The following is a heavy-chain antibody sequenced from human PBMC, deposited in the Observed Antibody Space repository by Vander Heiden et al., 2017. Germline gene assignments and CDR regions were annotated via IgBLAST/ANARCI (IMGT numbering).Heavy chain of an antibody. Sequence: HLQLQESGPGLVKPSETLSLTCTVSGGSISSINYYWGWIRQSPGRGLEWIGSIYYSGSTYFNPSLKSRVTISVDTSKNQFSLKLRSVTAADTAVFYCATVTYSSGWYTPGGSWFDPWGQGTLVTVSS. J-gene: IGHJ5*02. CDR3: ATVTYSSGWYTPGGSWFDP. V-gene: IGHV4-39*01. CDR2: IYYSGST. D-gene: IGHD6-19*01. CDR1: GGSISSINYY.